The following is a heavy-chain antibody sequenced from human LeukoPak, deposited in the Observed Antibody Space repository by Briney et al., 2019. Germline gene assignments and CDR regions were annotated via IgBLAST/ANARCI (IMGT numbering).Heavy chain of an antibody. CDR1: EFTSSSYR. D-gene: IGHD6-13*01. CDR3: ARGGYSHYDY. J-gene: IGHJ4*02. Sequence: PGGSLRLSCAASEFTSSSYRMDWVRQAPGKGLEWVASISSGSIEIYYADAVKGRFTISRDNAKNSLYLQMSSLRGEDTAVYYCARGGYSHYDYWGPGTLVTVSS. V-gene: IGHV3-21*01. CDR2: ISSGSIEI.